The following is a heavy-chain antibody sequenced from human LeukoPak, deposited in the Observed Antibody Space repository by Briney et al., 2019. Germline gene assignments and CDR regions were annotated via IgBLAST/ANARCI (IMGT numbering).Heavy chain of an antibody. V-gene: IGHV6-1*01. J-gene: IGHJ6*03. D-gene: IGHD6-13*01. Sequence: SQTLSLTCAISGDSVSSNSAAWNWIRQSPSRGLEWLGRTYYRSKWYNDYAVSVKSRITINPDTSKSQFSLQLNSVTPEDTAVYYCARDAYEYSSSWIRSGHMDVWGKGTTVTVSS. CDR2: TYYRSKWYN. CDR3: ARDAYEYSSSWIRSGHMDV. CDR1: GDSVSSNSAA.